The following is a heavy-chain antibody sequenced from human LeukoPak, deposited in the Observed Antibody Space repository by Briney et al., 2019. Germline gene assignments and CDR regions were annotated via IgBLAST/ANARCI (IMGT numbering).Heavy chain of an antibody. CDR1: GFTFSSYA. CDR2: ISSSSSYI. CDR3: AKAVDLATISVDI. Sequence: GGSLRLSCAASGFTFSSYAMSWVRQAPGKGLEWVSSISSSSSYIYYADSVKGRFTISRDNSKNTLYLVMNSLRVDDTAVYYCAKAVDLATISVDIWGQGTMVTVSS. D-gene: IGHD5-24*01. J-gene: IGHJ3*02. V-gene: IGHV3-23*01.